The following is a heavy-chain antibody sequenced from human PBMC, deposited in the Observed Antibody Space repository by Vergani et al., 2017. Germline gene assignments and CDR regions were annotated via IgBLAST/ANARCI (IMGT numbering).Heavy chain of an antibody. CDR2: INPNSGGT. CDR3: ARGLSGVVPPSYYMDV. D-gene: IGHD3-3*01. V-gene: IGHV1-2*02. J-gene: IGHJ6*03. CDR1: GYTFTGYY. Sequence: QVQLVQSGAEVKKPGASLKVSCKASGYTFTGYYMHWVRQAPGQGLEWMGWINPNSGGTNYAQKFQGRVTMTRDTSISTAYMELSRLRSDDTAVYYCARGLSGVVPPSYYMDVWGKGTTVTVSS.